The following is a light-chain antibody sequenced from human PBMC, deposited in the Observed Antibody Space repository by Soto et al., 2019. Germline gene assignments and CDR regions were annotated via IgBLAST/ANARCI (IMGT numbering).Light chain of an antibody. J-gene: IGKJ5*01. CDR3: QQYGSSPSIT. Sequence: IVLTQSPATLSVSPVARATLSCRASQYVGSRLAWYQHTPGQAPRLLIYYMSKRATGIPARFSGSGSGTDFTLTISRLEPEDFAVCDCQQYGSSPSITFGQGTRLAIK. CDR1: QYVGSR. V-gene: IGKV3-20*01. CDR2: YMS.